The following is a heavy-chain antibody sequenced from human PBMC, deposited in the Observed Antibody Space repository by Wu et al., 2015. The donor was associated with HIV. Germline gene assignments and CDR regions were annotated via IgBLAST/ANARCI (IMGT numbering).Heavy chain of an antibody. CDR3: ARGLTGPMMTGALRY. V-gene: IGHV1-8*01. D-gene: IGHD3-9*01. J-gene: IGHJ4*02. CDR1: GYIFSNYD. Sequence: QVQLVQSGAEVKKPGASVRVSCQASGYIFSNYDINWVRQAPGQGLEWMGWMNPDNGNTAFAQKFQGRVTMTRNTSMSTAYMELRSLRFDDAAVYYCARGLTGPMMTGALRYWGQGTLVAVS. CDR2: MNPDNGNT.